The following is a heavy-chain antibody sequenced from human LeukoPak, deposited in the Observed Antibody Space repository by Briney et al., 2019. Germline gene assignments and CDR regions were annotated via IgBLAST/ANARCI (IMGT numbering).Heavy chain of an antibody. Sequence: GGSLRLSCAASGFTFRSYWMHWVRQAPGKGLVWVSRVNTDGSSTSYADSVRGRFTISRDNAKNTLYLQMNSLRAEDTAVYYCARVKDTSYGMDVWGQGTTLTVSS. CDR1: GFTFRSYW. V-gene: IGHV3-74*01. D-gene: IGHD2-15*01. CDR3: ARVKDTSYGMDV. J-gene: IGHJ6*02. CDR2: VNTDGSST.